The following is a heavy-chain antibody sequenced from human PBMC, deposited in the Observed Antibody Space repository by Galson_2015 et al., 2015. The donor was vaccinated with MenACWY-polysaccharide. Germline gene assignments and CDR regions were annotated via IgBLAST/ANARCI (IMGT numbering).Heavy chain of an antibody. CDR1: GFTFSSFW. CDR2: IKQDGCEK. D-gene: IGHD3-22*01. J-gene: IGHJ2*01. CDR3: ARDPLDSSGYTRGSVFDL. V-gene: IGHV3-7*01. Sequence: SLRLSCAASGFTFSSFWMSWVCQAPGKGLEWVAIIKQDGCEKYYVDTVKGRFSISRDNAKNSLYLQMNSLRSEDTAVYYCARDPLDSSGYTRGSVFDLWGRGTLVTVSS.